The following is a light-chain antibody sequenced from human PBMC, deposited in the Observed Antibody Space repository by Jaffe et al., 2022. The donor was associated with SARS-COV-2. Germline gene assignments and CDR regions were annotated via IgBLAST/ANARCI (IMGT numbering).Light chain of an antibody. CDR3: QAWDRSTVI. CDR1: KLGDKY. CDR2: QDN. V-gene: IGLV3-1*01. Sequence: SYELTQPPSVSVSPGQTASITCSGDKLGDKYAYWYQQKPGQSPVLVIYQDNKRPSGIPERFSGSNSGNTATLTINGTQAMDEADYFCQAWDRSTVIFGGGTKLTVL. J-gene: IGLJ2*01.